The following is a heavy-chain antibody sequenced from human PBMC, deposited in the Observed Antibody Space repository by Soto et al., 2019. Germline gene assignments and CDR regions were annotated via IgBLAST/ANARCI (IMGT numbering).Heavy chain of an antibody. J-gene: IGHJ6*02. CDR3: ARDDPVFGAIPRMDI. CDR1: GFPFSTYT. CDR2: ITSSSSRNI. V-gene: IGHV3-21*02. Sequence: ELQLVESGGGLVKPGGSMRLSCSASGFPFSTYTMYWVRQAPGKGLKWVSSITSSSSRNIFYADSVKGRFTISRDNANNMSFLQMNNLRVEDTAVYYCARDDPVFGAIPRMDIWGHGTTVTVSS. D-gene: IGHD3-3*01.